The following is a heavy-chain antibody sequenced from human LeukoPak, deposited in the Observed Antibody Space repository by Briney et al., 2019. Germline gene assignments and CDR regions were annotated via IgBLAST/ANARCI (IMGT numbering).Heavy chain of an antibody. Sequence: GGSLRLSCAASGFTFRIFGLNWVRQAPGKGPEWVSYIDARSGITYYADSAQGRFTISRDDARESVFPQMDGLRVDDTAVYYCARTYDFGRGPPGDAFDNWGPGTWVIVSS. CDR2: IDARSGIT. J-gene: IGHJ3*02. V-gene: IGHV3-48*04. CDR3: ARTYDFGRGPPGDAFDN. D-gene: IGHD3-3*01. CDR1: GFTFRIFG.